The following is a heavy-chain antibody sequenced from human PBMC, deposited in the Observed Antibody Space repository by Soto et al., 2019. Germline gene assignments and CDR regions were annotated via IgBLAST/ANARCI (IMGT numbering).Heavy chain of an antibody. Sequence: QPGGSLRLSCAASGFTFSSYAMSWVRQAPGKGLEWVSAISGSGGSTYYADSVKGRFTISRDNSKNTLYLQMNSLRAEDTAVYYCAKDSPPYYGSGSLFDYWGQGTLVTVSS. CDR2: ISGSGGST. CDR1: GFTFSSYA. D-gene: IGHD3-10*01. CDR3: AKDSPPYYGSGSLFDY. J-gene: IGHJ4*02. V-gene: IGHV3-23*01.